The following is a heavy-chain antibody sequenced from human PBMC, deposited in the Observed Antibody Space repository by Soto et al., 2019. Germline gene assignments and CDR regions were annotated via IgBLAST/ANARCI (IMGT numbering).Heavy chain of an antibody. D-gene: IGHD3-3*01. V-gene: IGHV4-59*01. CDR1: GVSISSYY. CDR3: ARGSPTYYDFWSGPRGYGMDV. Sequence: ETLSLACPVSGVSISSYYVSWIRQPAGKGLEWIGYIYYSGSTNYNPSLKSRVTISVDTSKNQFSLKLSSVTAADTAVYYCARGSPTYYDFWSGPRGYGMDVWGQGTTVTVSS. CDR2: IYYSGST. J-gene: IGHJ6*02.